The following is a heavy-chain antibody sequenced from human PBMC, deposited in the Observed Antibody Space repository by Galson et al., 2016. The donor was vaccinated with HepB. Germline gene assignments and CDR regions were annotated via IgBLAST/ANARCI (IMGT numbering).Heavy chain of an antibody. J-gene: IGHJ4*02. CDR1: GFSFSNSG. V-gene: IGHV3-23*01. Sequence: SLRLSCAASGFSFSNSGMSWVRRAPGRGLEWVSGINRSGDATHYADFVKGRFTISRDNSKNTLYLYMNNLTAGDTAIYYCGKHGGFDYWGQGALVTVSS. D-gene: IGHD3-16*01. CDR3: GKHGGFDY. CDR2: INRSGDAT.